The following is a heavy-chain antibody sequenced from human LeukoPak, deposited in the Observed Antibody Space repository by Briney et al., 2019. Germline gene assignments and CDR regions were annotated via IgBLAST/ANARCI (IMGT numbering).Heavy chain of an antibody. J-gene: IGHJ4*02. Sequence: GGSLRLSCAASGFTFSTYTMNWVRQAPGKGLDWVSSISSSSSYIYYADSVKGRFTISRDNAKNSLYLQMNSLRAEDTAVYYCARKPYDSSGYSYDWGQGTLVTVSS. CDR1: GFTFSTYT. D-gene: IGHD3-22*01. CDR2: ISSSSSYI. V-gene: IGHV3-21*01. CDR3: ARKPYDSSGYSYD.